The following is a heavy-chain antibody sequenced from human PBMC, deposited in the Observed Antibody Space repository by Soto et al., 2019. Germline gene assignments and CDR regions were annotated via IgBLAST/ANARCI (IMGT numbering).Heavy chain of an antibody. J-gene: IGHJ4*01. CDR3: ARDVSSALDY. CDR2: ISAGSGIT. D-gene: IGHD6-6*01. Sequence: ASVKVSCKASGYTFTSNTIHWLRQAPGQRPEWVGWISAGSGITKYSQKSQGRVSITRDTSASTAYMELSGLASEDTAVYYCARDVSSALDYWGQGTLVTVSS. V-gene: IGHV1-3*01. CDR1: GYTFTSNT.